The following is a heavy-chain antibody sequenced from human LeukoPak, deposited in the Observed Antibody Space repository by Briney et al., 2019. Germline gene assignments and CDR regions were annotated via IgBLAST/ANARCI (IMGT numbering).Heavy chain of an antibody. CDR1: GFTFNRYW. D-gene: IGHD4-11*01. V-gene: IGHV3-74*01. CDR3: SSDGYRNFGAAFDF. Sequence: GGSLRLSCAASGFTFNRYWMHWLRQAPGEGLVWVAQIYHDGSIANYADSVKGRFTISRDNAKNTLYLQMNSLRAEDTAVYYCSSDGYRNFGAAFDFWGQGTLVTVSS. J-gene: IGHJ3*01. CDR2: IYHDGSIA.